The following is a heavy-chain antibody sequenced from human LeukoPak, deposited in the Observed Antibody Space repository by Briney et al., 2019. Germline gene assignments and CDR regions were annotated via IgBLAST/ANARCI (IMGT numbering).Heavy chain of an antibody. CDR1: GGYFSGYY. J-gene: IGHJ4*02. V-gene: IGHV4-34*01. CDR2: INHSGST. Sequence: SETLSLTCAVYGGYFSGYYWSWIRQPPGKGLEWIGEINHSGSTNYNPSLKSRVTISVDTSKNQFSRKLSSVTAADTAVYYCARASVLLSADYWGQGTLVTVSS. CDR3: ARASVLLSADY. D-gene: IGHD3-16*01.